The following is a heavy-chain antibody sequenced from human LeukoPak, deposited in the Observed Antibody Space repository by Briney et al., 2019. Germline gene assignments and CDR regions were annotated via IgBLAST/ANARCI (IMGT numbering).Heavy chain of an antibody. D-gene: IGHD3-22*01. CDR3: ARANHPTYYDSSGYYQDY. V-gene: IGHV3-74*01. CDR2: ISSDGSGT. J-gene: IGHJ4*02. CDR1: GFTFSSYW. Sequence: GGSLRLSCAVSGFTFSSYWMHWVRQAPGKGLVWVSRISSDGSGTSYADSVKGRFTISRDNAKNTLYLQMNSLRAEATGVYYCARANHPTYYDSSGYYQDYWGQGTLVTVSS.